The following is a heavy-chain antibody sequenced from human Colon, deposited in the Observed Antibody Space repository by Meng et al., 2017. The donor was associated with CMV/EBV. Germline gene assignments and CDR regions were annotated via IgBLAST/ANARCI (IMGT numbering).Heavy chain of an antibody. CDR2: IHPGGWT. CDR3: VRAMNEEIN. Sequence: LCLTCAVYGGSFRGFHCNWIRQPPGKGLEWIGEIHPGGWTNYHPSLKSRVTMSIDTSKTQFSLKVNSVTAADTAVYFCVRAMNEEINWGQGTLVTLL. J-gene: IGHJ4*02. CDR1: GGSFRGFH. D-gene: IGHD5-24*01. V-gene: IGHV4-34*01.